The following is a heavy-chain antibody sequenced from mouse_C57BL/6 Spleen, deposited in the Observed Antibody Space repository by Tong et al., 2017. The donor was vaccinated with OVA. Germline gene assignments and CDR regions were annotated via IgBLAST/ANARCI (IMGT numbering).Heavy chain of an antibody. J-gene: IGHJ3*01. D-gene: IGHD2-2*01. CDR3: ARGPSWLGHYPY. V-gene: IGHV1-77*01. CDR1: GYTFTDYV. Sequence: VPPPQSGPELVKPGASVKMSCKASGYTFTDYVISWVEQRTGQGLEWIGEIFPGSGSTYYNEKFKGKATLTADKSSNTAYMQLSSRTSEDSAVYFCARGPSWLGHYPYWGQGTLVTVSA. CDR2: IFPGSGST.